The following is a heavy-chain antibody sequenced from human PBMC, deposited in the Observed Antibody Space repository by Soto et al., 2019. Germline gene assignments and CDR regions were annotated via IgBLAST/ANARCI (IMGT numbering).Heavy chain of an antibody. V-gene: IGHV1-69*01. CDR1: GGTFSSYA. J-gene: IGHJ6*02. Sequence: AVKVSCKASGGTFSSYAISWVRQAPGQGLEWMGGIIPIFGTANYAQKFRGRVTITADESTSTAYMELSSLRSEDTAVYYCARRDYYYYGMDVWGQGTTVTVSS. CDR2: IIPIFGTA. CDR3: ARRDYYYYGMDV.